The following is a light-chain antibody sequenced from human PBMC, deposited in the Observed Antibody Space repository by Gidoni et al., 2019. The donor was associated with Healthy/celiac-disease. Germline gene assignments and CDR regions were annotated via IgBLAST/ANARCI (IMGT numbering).Light chain of an antibody. CDR1: QVISSA. CDR3: QQFNSYPPLP. V-gene: IGKV1-13*02. J-gene: IGKJ4*01. CDR2: DAS. Sequence: AIQLTPSPSSLSASVGDRVTITCLASQVISSALAWYQQKPGKAPKLLIYDASSLESGVPSRFSGSGSGTDFTLTISSLQPEDFATYYCQQFNSYPPLPFGGGTKVEIK.